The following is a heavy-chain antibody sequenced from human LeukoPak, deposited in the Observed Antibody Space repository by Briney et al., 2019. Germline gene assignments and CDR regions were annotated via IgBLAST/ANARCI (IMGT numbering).Heavy chain of an antibody. CDR2: IYYSGST. D-gene: IGHD6-13*01. J-gene: IGHJ4*02. V-gene: IGHV4-59*01. CDR3: ARGQRGGYSSSWYYFDY. CDR1: VDSISTYY. Sequence: SETLSLTCTVSVDSISTYYWSWIRQPPGKGLEWIGYIYYSGSTKYNTSLKSRVTISVDTSKDQFSLKLSSVTAADTAVYYCARGQRGGYSSSWYYFDYWGQGTLVTVSS.